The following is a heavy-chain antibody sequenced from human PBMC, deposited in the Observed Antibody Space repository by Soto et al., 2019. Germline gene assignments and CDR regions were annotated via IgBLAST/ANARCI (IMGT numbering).Heavy chain of an antibody. CDR1: GGTFSSYA. CDR2: IIPIFGTA. D-gene: IGHD3-22*01. J-gene: IGHJ4*02. V-gene: IGHV1-69*05. Sequence: ASVKVSCKASGGTFSSYAISWVRQAPGQGLEWMGGIIPIFGTANYAQKFQGRVTVSTDTSITTTYMELSSLTSDDTAVYYCARAPLGIIVAPDFWGQGTLVTVSS. CDR3: ARAPLGIIVAPDF.